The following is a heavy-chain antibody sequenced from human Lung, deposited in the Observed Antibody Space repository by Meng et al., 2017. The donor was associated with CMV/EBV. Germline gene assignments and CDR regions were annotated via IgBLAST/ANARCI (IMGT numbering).Heavy chain of an antibody. J-gene: IGHJ4*02. CDR3: ARHARGTLFYFDY. V-gene: IGHV4-39*01. D-gene: IGHD1-1*01. Sequence: VAGGSLSSSYYYWGWIRPPPGKGLEWIGNIYYSGNTYYNPSLKSRVTISVDTSKNQFSLKLSSVTAADTAVYYCARHARGTLFYFDYWGQGTLVTVSS. CDR1: GGSLSSSYYY. CDR2: IYYSGNT.